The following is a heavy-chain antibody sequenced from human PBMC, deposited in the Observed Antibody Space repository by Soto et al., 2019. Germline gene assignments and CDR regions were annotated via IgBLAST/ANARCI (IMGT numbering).Heavy chain of an antibody. CDR2: IYPTGTT. CDR1: GYFISNGYD. Sequence: ATLSRTCAVSGYFISNGYDWDWIRQPPGKGLEWIGSIYPTGTTYYNPSLKSRVTISVDTSKNHFSLKLTSVTAADTAVYYCARDANYGLYYFDHCGQGTLVTVSS. J-gene: IGHJ4*02. CDR3: ARDANYGLYYFDH. D-gene: IGHD3-10*01. V-gene: IGHV4-38-2*02.